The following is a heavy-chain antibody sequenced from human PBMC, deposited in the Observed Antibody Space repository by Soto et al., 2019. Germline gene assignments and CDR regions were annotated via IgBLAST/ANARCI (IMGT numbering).Heavy chain of an antibody. J-gene: IGHJ2*01. CDR1: AGSVSGDTHY. V-gene: IGHV4-61*01. Sequence: QAQLQESGPGPVKPSETLSLTCTVSAGSVSGDTHYWRWIRQPPGKGLEWIGYIYNSGSTNYNPSPKSRVTISVHTSKNQFSLKLSSVTAAATAVYYCARGYRTSWYWFDLWGRGTLITVSS. CDR2: IYNSGST. D-gene: IGHD6-13*01. CDR3: ARGYRTSWYWFDL.